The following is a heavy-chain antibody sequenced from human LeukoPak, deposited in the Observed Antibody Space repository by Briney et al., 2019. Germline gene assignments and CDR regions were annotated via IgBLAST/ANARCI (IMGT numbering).Heavy chain of an antibody. Sequence: SETLSLTCTVSGGSISSYYWSWIRQPPGKGLEWIGNIHYSGTVYYNPSLRSRATISVDTSKNQFPLRLSSMTAADTAVYFCARVTKYDNSRDNSYMDVWGKGTTVTVSS. CDR2: IHYSGTV. J-gene: IGHJ6*03. V-gene: IGHV4-59*12. CDR3: ARVTKYDNSRDNSYMDV. CDR1: GGSISSYY. D-gene: IGHD4-17*01.